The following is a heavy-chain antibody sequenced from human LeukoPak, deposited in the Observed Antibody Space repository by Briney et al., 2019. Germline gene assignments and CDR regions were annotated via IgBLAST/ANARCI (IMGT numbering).Heavy chain of an antibody. CDR2: ISGSGGST. CDR1: GFTFSSYA. CDR3: AKSLIAAAGSPAEYFQH. Sequence: PGGSLRLSCAASGFTFSSYAMSWVRQAPGKGLEWVSAISGSGGSTYYADSVKGRFTISRDNSKNTLYLQMNSLRAEDTAVYYCAKSLIAAAGSPAEYFQHWGQGTLVTVSS. D-gene: IGHD6-13*01. J-gene: IGHJ1*01. V-gene: IGHV3-23*01.